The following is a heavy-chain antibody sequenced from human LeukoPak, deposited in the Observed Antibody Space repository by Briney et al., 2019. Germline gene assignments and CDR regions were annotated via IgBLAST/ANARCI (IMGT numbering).Heavy chain of an antibody. Sequence: PSETLSLTCAVYGGSLNGHYWSWIRQPPGKGLEWIGEGSESGGTKFNPSLKSRVTISADTSKNQFSLKVSSVTAADTAVYFCARVDRGYSAYDSLSFDHWGQGTLVTVSS. CDR3: ARVDRGYSAYDSLSFDH. CDR1: GGSLNGHY. V-gene: IGHV4-34*01. CDR2: GSESGGT. D-gene: IGHD5-12*01. J-gene: IGHJ4*02.